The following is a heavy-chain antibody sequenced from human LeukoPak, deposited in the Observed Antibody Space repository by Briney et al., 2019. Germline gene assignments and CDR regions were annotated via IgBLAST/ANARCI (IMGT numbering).Heavy chain of an antibody. CDR2: IYYSGST. CDR3: ARQFGELFHWYFDL. J-gene: IGHJ2*01. Sequence: SSETLSLTCTVSGGSISSYYWSWIRQPPGKGLEWIGYIYYSGSTNYNPSLKSRVTISVDTSKNQFSLKLSSVTAADTAVYYCARQFGELFHWYFDLWGRGTLVTVSS. D-gene: IGHD3-10*01. V-gene: IGHV4-59*08. CDR1: GGSISSYY.